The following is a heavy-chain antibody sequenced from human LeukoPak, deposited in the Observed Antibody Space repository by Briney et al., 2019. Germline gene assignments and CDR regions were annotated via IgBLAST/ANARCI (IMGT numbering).Heavy chain of an antibody. CDR2: MNPNSGNT. Sequence: APVKVSCKASGYTFTSYDINWVRQATGQGLEWMGWMNPNSGNTGYAQKFQGRVTMTRNTSISTAYMELSSLRSEDTAVYYCARAIRGRIAARPYYFGYWGQGTLVTVSS. CDR3: ARAIRGRIAARPYYFGY. CDR1: GYTFTSYD. V-gene: IGHV1-8*01. J-gene: IGHJ4*02. D-gene: IGHD6-6*01.